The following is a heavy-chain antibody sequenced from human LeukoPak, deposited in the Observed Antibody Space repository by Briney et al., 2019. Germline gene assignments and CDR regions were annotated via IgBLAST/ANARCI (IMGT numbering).Heavy chain of an antibody. CDR3: AKAHWSGYFPNWFDP. D-gene: IGHD3-3*01. J-gene: IGHJ5*02. CDR1: GFTFSSYA. CDR2: ISGSGGST. V-gene: IGHV3-23*01. Sequence: LPGGSLRLSCAASGFTFSSYAMSWVRQAPGKGLEWVSAISGSGGSTYYADSVKGRFTISRDNSKNTLYLQMNSLRAEDTAVYYCAKAHWSGYFPNWFDPWSQGTLVTVSS.